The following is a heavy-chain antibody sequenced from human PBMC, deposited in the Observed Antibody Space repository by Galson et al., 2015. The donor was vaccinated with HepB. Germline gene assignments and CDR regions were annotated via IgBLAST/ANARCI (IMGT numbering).Heavy chain of an antibody. Sequence: SLTCTVSGGSISSGGYYWSWIRQHPGKGLEWIGYIYYSGSTYYNPSLKSRVTISVDTSKNQFSLKLSSVTAADTAVYYCARAPDSSSWPLDYWGQGTLVTVSS. D-gene: IGHD6-13*01. CDR3: ARAPDSSSWPLDY. V-gene: IGHV4-31*03. J-gene: IGHJ4*02. CDR1: GGSISSGGYY. CDR2: IYYSGST.